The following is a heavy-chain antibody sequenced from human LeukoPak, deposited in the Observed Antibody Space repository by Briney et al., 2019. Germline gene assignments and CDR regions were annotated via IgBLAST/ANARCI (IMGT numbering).Heavy chain of an antibody. V-gene: IGHV3-30*02. CDR3: AKVRATYGSSGPWYFDY. Sequence: GGSLRLSCAASGFTFSSYGMHWVRQAPGKGLEWVAFIRYDGSNKYYADSVKGRFTISRDNSKNTLYLQMNNLRAEDTAVYYCAKVRATYGSSGPWYFDYWGQGTLVTVSS. J-gene: IGHJ4*02. CDR2: IRYDGSNK. D-gene: IGHD3-22*01. CDR1: GFTFSSYG.